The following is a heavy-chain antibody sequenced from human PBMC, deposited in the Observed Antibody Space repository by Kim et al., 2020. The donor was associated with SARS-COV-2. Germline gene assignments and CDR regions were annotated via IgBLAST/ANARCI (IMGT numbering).Heavy chain of an antibody. V-gene: IGHV4-59*01. D-gene: IGHD4-17*01. J-gene: IGHJ4*02. CDR3: ARETTGYGELPD. CDR2: VYHSGTP. CDR1: GDSIGSFD. Sequence: SETLSLTCSVSGDSIGSFDWIWIRQTPGKGLEWIGYVYHSGTPNFSPSFNSRVTLSVDMAKNKFSLTLRSVTAADKAFYYCARETTGYGELPDWGQGILVIVSS.